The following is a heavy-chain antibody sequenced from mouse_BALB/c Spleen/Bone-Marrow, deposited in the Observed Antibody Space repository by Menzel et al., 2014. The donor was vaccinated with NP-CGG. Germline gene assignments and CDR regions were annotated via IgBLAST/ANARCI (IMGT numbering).Heavy chain of an antibody. Sequence: EVHLVESGGGLVKPGGSLKLSCAASGFTFSDYYMYWVRQTPEKRLEWVAAISDGGNYTYYPDSVKGRFTISRDDAKNNLYLQMSSLKSEDTVMYYCAGTWEAMDYWGQGTSVTVSS. V-gene: IGHV5-4*02. CDR3: AGTWEAMDY. CDR2: ISDGGNYT. CDR1: GFTFSDYY. J-gene: IGHJ4*01. D-gene: IGHD3-3*01.